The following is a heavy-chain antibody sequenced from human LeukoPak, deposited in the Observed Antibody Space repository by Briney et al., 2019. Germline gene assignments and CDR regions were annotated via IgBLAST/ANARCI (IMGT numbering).Heavy chain of an antibody. CDR3: VRSGGY. CDR1: GFTFSSHW. Sequence: GGSRRLSCAASGFTFSSHWMNWVRQAPGKGLEWGANIKEDGSEKYYVDCVKGRLTISRGNAKNSLCLQMNSLRAEDTAIYYCVRSGGYWGQGTLVTVSS. V-gene: IGHV3-7*05. J-gene: IGHJ4*02. D-gene: IGHD1-26*01. CDR2: IKEDGSEK.